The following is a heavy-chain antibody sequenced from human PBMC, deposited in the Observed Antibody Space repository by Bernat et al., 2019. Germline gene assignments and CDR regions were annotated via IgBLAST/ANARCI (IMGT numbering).Heavy chain of an antibody. J-gene: IGHJ4*02. CDR3: ARDHGRLIPFDY. CDR2: ISYGGSNK. Sequence: QVQLVESGGGVVQPGRSLRLSCAASGFTFSSYAMHWVCQAPGKGLEWVAVISYGGSNKYYADSVKGRFTISRDNSKNTLYLQMNSLRAEDTAVYYCARDHGRLIPFDYWGQGTLVTVSS. CDR1: GFTFSSYA. V-gene: IGHV3-30-3*01. D-gene: IGHD3-16*01.